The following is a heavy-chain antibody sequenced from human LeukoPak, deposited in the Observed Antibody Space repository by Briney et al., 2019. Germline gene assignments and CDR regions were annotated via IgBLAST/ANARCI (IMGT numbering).Heavy chain of an antibody. Sequence: NPGGSLRLSCAASGFTFSDYYMSWIRQAPGKGLEWVSYISSSGSTIYYADSVKGRFTISRDNAKNSLYLQMNSLRAEDTAVYYCARDMGDDSSGYYPSLFFDYWGQGTLVTVSS. J-gene: IGHJ4*02. D-gene: IGHD3-22*01. V-gene: IGHV3-11*01. CDR2: ISSSGSTI. CDR3: ARDMGDDSSGYYPSLFFDY. CDR1: GFTFSDYY.